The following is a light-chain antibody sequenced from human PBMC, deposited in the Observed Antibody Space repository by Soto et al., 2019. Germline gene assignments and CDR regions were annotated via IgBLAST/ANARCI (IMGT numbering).Light chain of an antibody. J-gene: IGLJ1*01. Sequence: NFMLTQPHYVSESPGKTVTISCTRSSGSIASNYVQWYQQRPGSAPTTVIYEDNQRPSGVPDRFSGSIDSSSNSTSLTISGLKTEDEADYYCQSYDSSNYVFGTGTKLTVL. V-gene: IGLV6-57*04. CDR1: SGSIASNY. CDR3: QSYDSSNYV. CDR2: EDN.